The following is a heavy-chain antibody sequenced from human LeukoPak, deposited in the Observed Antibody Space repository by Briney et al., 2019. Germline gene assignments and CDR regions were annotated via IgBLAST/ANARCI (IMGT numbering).Heavy chain of an antibody. Sequence: SETLSLTCSVAGSSIGRHYWTWNRQPPRKGLEWIGYTHFSASSNYNPSLKSRATTSLDRAKNQISLTLTSVTAADTAVYFCARAKAAGSYDFWGEGTLVTVSS. D-gene: IGHD6-13*01. CDR2: THFSASS. V-gene: IGHV4-59*11. J-gene: IGHJ4*02. CDR1: GSSIGRHY. CDR3: ARAKAAGSYDF.